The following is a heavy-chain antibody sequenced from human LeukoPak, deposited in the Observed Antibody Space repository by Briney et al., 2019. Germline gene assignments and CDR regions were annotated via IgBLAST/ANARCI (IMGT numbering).Heavy chain of an antibody. V-gene: IGHV1-2*02. CDR2: INPNSGGA. J-gene: IGHJ4*02. D-gene: IGHD3-16*01. CDR1: GYTFTGYY. Sequence: ASVKVSCKASGYTFTGYYMHWVRQAPGQGLEWMGWINPNSGGASYAQKFQGRVTMTRDTSISTAYMELSRLRSDDTAVYYCARDFPAGGFDYWGQGTLVTVSS. CDR3: ARDFPAGGFDY.